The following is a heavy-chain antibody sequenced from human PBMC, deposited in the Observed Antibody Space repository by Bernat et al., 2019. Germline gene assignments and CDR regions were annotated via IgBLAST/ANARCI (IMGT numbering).Heavy chain of an antibody. CDR1: GFTFSDYY. V-gene: IGHV3-11*05. CDR2: TSFSTSYTSST. CDR3: AGVPQGDAFDI. Sequence: QVQLVESGGGLVKPGGSLRLSCAASGFTFSDYYMTWFRQAPGKGLEWLSYTSFSTSYTSSTNYADSVKGRFTISRDDAKNTLYLQMNSLRAEDTAVYYCAGVPQGDAFDIWGQGTMVTVSS. J-gene: IGHJ3*02.